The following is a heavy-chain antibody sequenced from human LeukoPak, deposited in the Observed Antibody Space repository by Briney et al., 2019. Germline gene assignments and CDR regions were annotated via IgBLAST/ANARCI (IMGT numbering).Heavy chain of an antibody. CDR3: ARQGTYYYDSSGYWYFDY. V-gene: IGHV4-59*08. Sequence: SETLSLTCTVSGGSISSYYWSWIRQPPGKGLEWIGYIYYSGSTNYNPSLKSRVTISVDTSKNQFSLKLSSVTAADTAVYYCARQGTYYYDSSGYWYFDYWGQGTPVTVSS. D-gene: IGHD3-22*01. J-gene: IGHJ4*02. CDR1: GGSISSYY. CDR2: IYYSGST.